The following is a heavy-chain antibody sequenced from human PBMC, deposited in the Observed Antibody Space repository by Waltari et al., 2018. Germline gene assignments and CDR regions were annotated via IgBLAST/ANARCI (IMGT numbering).Heavy chain of an antibody. J-gene: IGHJ5*02. V-gene: IGHV3-74*01. CDR1: GFTFSSYW. Sequence: EVQLVESGGGLVQPGGSLRLSCAASGFTFSSYWMHWVRQAPGKGLVWVSRINRDGSSTSYADSVKGRFTISRDNAKNTLYLQMNSLRAEDTAVYYCARDQAYYDFWSGYLDNWFDPWGQGTLVTVSS. D-gene: IGHD3-3*01. CDR3: ARDQAYYDFWSGYLDNWFDP. CDR2: INRDGSST.